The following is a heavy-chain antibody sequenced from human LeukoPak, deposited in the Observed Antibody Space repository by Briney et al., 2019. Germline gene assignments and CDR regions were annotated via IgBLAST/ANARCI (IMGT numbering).Heavy chain of an antibody. CDR3: ARGRSGYYFDY. Sequence: GGSLRLSCAASGFTFSSYAMSWVRQAPGKGLEWVSYISSTSTSTYYADSAKGRFTISRDNAQNSLYLQMNSLGDDDTAVHYCARGRSGYYFDYWGQGTLVTVSS. CDR2: ISSTSTST. V-gene: IGHV3-48*02. CDR1: GFTFSSYA. D-gene: IGHD3-22*01. J-gene: IGHJ4*01.